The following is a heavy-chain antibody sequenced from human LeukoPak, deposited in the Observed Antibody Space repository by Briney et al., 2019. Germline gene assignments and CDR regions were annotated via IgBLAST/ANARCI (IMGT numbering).Heavy chain of an antibody. CDR1: GYSFTNYW. J-gene: IGHJ4*02. Sequence: GESLKISCKGSGYSFTNYWIGWVRQMPGKGLEWMGVIYPDDSDTRYSPSFQGQVTISADKSIGTAYLQWSSLKASDTAMYYCAIGGDSSTSCYRCFNYWGQGTLVTVSS. CDR3: AIGGDSSTSCYRCFNY. CDR2: IYPDDSDT. V-gene: IGHV5-51*01. D-gene: IGHD2-2*01.